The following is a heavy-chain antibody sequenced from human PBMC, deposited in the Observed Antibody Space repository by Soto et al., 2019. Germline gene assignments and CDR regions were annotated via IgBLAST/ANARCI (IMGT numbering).Heavy chain of an antibody. D-gene: IGHD5-18*01. Sequence: QVQLVQSGPEVKKPGSSVKVSCKASGDTFNSYVITWVRQAPGQGLEWLGGIITAFGTTSYAQHFQDRLTITAVEAATTDHMELSSLTSDDTAMYYCTRSYGYTFGGSLDNWGQGTLVTVSS. CDR3: TRSYGYTFGGSLDN. CDR1: GDTFNSYV. V-gene: IGHV1-69*01. J-gene: IGHJ4*02. CDR2: IITAFGTT.